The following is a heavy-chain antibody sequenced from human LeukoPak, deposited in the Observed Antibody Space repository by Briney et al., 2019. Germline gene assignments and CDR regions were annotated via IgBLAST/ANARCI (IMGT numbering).Heavy chain of an antibody. CDR2: ISSSGSYI. CDR3: ARDRHGMAV. Sequence: PGGSLRLSCAASGFTFSSYSMNWVRQAPGKGLEWVSSISSSGSYIYYADSVKGRFTISRENAKNSLYLQMNSLRVEDTAVYYCARDRHGMAVWGQGTTVVVSS. V-gene: IGHV3-21*04. J-gene: IGHJ6*02. CDR1: GFTFSSYS.